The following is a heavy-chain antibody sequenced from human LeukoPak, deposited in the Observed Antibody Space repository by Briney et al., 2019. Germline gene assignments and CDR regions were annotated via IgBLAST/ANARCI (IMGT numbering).Heavy chain of an antibody. D-gene: IGHD3-9*01. CDR2: ISWNSGSI. CDR1: GFTFDDYA. V-gene: IGHV3-9*03. Sequence: SLRLSCAASGFTFDDYAMHWVRQAPGKGLEWVSGISWNSGSIGYADSVKGRFTISRDNAKNSLYLQMNSLRAEDMALYYCAKGYYDILTGYPNFDYWGQGTLVTVSS. CDR3: AKGYYDILTGYPNFDY. J-gene: IGHJ4*02.